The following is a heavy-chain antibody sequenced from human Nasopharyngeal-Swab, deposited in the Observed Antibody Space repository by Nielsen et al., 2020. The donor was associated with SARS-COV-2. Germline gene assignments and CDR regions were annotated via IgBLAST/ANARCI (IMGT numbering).Heavy chain of an antibody. V-gene: IGHV3-33*01. CDR1: GFTFSSYG. D-gene: IGHD3-22*01. CDR2: IWYDGSNK. Sequence: GESLKISCAASGFTFSSYGMHWVRQAPGTGLEWVAVIWYDGSNKYYADSVKGRFTISRDNSKNTLYLQMNSLRAEDTAVYYCARDFGAYYDSTAKAYWGQGTLVTVSS. J-gene: IGHJ4*02. CDR3: ARDFGAYYDSTAKAY.